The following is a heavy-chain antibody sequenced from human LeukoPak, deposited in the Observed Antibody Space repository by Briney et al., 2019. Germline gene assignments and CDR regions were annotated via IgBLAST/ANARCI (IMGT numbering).Heavy chain of an antibody. J-gene: IGHJ4*02. D-gene: IGHD5-18*01. CDR1: GGSISSGSYY. V-gene: IGHV4-61*02. Sequence: PSQTLSLTCTVSGGSISSGSYYWSWIRQPAGKGLEWIGRIYTSGSTNYNPSLESRVTISVDTSKNQFSLKLSSVTAADTAVYCFAIDRGYSYGYLDYLGQGTLVTVSS. CDR2: IYTSGST. CDR3: AIDRGYSYGYLDY.